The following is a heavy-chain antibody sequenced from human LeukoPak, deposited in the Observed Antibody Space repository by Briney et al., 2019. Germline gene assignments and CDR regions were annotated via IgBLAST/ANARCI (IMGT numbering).Heavy chain of an antibody. Sequence: PGGSLRLPCAASGFIFDDYAMHWVRQVPGRGLEWVSGINWNRGFIGYADSVKGRFTISRDNSKNTLYLQMNSLRAEDTAVYYCARSPNAVVVPAAIPLDYWGQGTLVTVSS. V-gene: IGHV3-9*01. CDR2: INWNRGFI. CDR3: ARSPNAVVVPAAIPLDY. CDR1: GFIFDDYA. J-gene: IGHJ4*02. D-gene: IGHD2-2*02.